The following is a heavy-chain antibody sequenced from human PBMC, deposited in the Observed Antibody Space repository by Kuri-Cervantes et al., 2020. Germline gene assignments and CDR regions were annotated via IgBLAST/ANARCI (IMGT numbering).Heavy chain of an antibody. CDR1: GDSVSSNRVV. CDR3: ASGAFVGPAEPAFDY. D-gene: IGHD1-14*01. J-gene: IGHJ4*02. Sequence: SETLSLTCAISGDSVSSNRVVWNWIRQSPSRGLEWLGRTYYRSMWYNEYVVSVKSRITISPDTSMNQFSLQLNSVTPADTAVYFCASGAFVGPAEPAFDYWGQRTLVTVSS. CDR2: TYYRSMWYN. V-gene: IGHV6-1*01.